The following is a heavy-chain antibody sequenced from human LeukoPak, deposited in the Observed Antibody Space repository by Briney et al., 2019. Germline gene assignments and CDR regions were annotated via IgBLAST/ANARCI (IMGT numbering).Heavy chain of an antibody. J-gene: IGHJ4*02. V-gene: IGHV3-30*18. D-gene: IGHD4-17*01. CDR2: ISYDGSNK. Sequence: GGSLRLSCAASGLTFSSYGMHWVRQAPGKGLEWVAVISYDGSNKYYADSVKGRFTISRDNSKNTLYLQMNSLRAEDTAVYYCAKPKNGVYGDYIDYWGQGTLVTVSS. CDR1: GLTFSSYG. CDR3: AKPKNGVYGDYIDY.